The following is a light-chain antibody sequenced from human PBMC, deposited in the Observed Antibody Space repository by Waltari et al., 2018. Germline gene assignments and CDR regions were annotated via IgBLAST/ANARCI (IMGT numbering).Light chain of an antibody. V-gene: IGLV1-40*01. Sequence: QSALTQPPSESGAPGQRVTISCTGSSSNIGAGYGVHWFQQIPGTAPKVLISGDNVRPSGVPDRFSASKSGTSASLAITGLQAEDEAVYFCQSHDSSLRWVFGGGTKLTVL. CDR1: SSNIGAGYG. CDR3: QSHDSSLRWV. CDR2: GDN. J-gene: IGLJ2*01.